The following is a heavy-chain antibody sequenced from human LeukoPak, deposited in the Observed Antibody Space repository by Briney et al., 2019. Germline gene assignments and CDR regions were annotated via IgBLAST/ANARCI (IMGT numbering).Heavy chain of an antibody. Sequence: ASVKVSCKASGYTFTSYDINWVRQATGQGLEWMGWMNPNSGNTGYAQKFQGRVTMTRDTSISTAYMELSRLRSDDTAVYYCARGEARGPFDIWGQGTMVTVSS. CDR3: ARGEARGPFDI. CDR2: MNPNSGNT. D-gene: IGHD3-10*01. V-gene: IGHV1-8*01. J-gene: IGHJ3*02. CDR1: GYTFTSYD.